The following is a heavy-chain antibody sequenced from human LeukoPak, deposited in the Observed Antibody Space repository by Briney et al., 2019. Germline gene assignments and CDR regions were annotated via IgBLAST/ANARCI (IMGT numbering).Heavy chain of an antibody. D-gene: IGHD3-10*01. CDR3: ARSGYYGSGSYYIPHFDY. V-gene: IGHV4-4*02. Sequence: SETLSLTCDVSGGSITQTNYWTWVRQPPGKGLEWIGEVNLQGSTNYNPSLMRRVAISVDTSANHVSLQLTSVTAADTAVYYCARSGYYGSGSYYIPHFDYWGQGTLVTVSS. CDR2: VNLQGST. J-gene: IGHJ4*02. CDR1: GGSITQTNY.